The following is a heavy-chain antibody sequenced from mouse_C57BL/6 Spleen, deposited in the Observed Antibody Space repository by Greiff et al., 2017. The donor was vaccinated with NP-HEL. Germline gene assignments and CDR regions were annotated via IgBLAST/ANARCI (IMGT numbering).Heavy chain of an antibody. D-gene: IGHD1-1*01. Sequence: VQLQQSGPELVKPGASVKIPCKASGYTFTDYNMDWVKQSHGKSLEWIGDINPNNGGTIYNQKFKGKATLTVDKSSSAAYMELRSLTSEDTAVYYCARRVYTVVATDYAMDYWGQGTSVTVSS. J-gene: IGHJ4*01. CDR2: INPNNGGT. CDR3: ARRVYTVVATDYAMDY. CDR1: GYTFTDYN. V-gene: IGHV1-18*01.